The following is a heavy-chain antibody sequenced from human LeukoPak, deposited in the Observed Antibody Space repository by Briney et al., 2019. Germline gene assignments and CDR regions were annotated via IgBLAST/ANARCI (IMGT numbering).Heavy chain of an antibody. V-gene: IGHV4-59*01. D-gene: IGHD3-22*01. J-gene: IGHJ3*02. Sequence: SETLSLTCTVSGGSIGSYYWSWIRQPPGKGLEWIGYIYYSGSTNYNPSLKSRVTISVDTSKNQFSLKLSSVTAADTAVYYCARVSYYYDSSGYYSHAFDIWGQGTMVTVSS. CDR1: GGSIGSYY. CDR3: ARVSYYYDSSGYYSHAFDI. CDR2: IYYSGST.